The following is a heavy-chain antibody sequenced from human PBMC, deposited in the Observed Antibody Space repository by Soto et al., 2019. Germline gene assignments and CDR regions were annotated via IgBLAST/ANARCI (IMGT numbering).Heavy chain of an antibody. CDR1: EFSFSRYW. V-gene: IGHV3-74*01. CDR3: ARGWVNYGSGSYDV. D-gene: IGHD3-10*01. CDR2: INSDGSGT. J-gene: IGHJ6*02. Sequence: VQLVESGGGLVQPGGSLRLSCAASEFSFSRYWMHWVRQAPGKGLMWVSRINSDGSGTDYADSVKGRFTISRDNAKNTLYLQMNSLRVEDTAVYYCARGWVNYGSGSYDVWGQGTTVTVSS.